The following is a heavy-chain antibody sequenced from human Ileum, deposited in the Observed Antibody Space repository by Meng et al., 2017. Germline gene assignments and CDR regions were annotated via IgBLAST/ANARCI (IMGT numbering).Heavy chain of an antibody. Sequence: ESLKTSCAASGFTFRSYWMTRVRRAPGKGLEWVANTNYDGTTRNYVDSVTGRFTISRDNAKNALFLQLNSLISDDTAVYYCARDIVGSASALDVWGQGTMVTVSS. V-gene: IGHV3-7*01. CDR1: GFTFRSYW. CDR2: TNYDGTTR. J-gene: IGHJ3*01. CDR3: ARDIVGSASALDV. D-gene: IGHD1-26*01.